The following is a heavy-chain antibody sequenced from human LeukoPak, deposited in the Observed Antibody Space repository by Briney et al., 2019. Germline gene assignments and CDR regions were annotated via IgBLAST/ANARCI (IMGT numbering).Heavy chain of an antibody. V-gene: IGHV4-39*01. CDR1: GGSISSSSYY. CDR3: ARHFTWFGELSPFYFDY. CDR2: IYYSGST. Sequence: PSETLSLTCTVSGGSISSSSYYWGWLRQPPGKGLEWIGSIYYSGSTYYHPSLKSRVTISVDTSKNQFSLKLSSVTAADTAVYYCARHFTWFGELSPFYFDYWGQGTLVTVSS. D-gene: IGHD3-10*01. J-gene: IGHJ4*02.